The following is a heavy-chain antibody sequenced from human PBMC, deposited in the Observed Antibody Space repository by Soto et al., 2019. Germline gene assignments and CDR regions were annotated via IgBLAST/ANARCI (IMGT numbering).Heavy chain of an antibody. CDR1: GFTFSSYA. V-gene: IGHV3-30-3*01. CDR3: ARSNTGTTPYYFDY. D-gene: IGHD1-1*01. J-gene: IGHJ4*02. Sequence: GGSLRLSCAASGFTFSSYAMHWVRQAPGKGLEWVAVISYDGSNKYYADSVKGRFTISRDNSKNTLYLQMNSLRAEDTAVYYCARSNTGTTPYYFDYWGRGTLVTVSS. CDR2: ISYDGSNK.